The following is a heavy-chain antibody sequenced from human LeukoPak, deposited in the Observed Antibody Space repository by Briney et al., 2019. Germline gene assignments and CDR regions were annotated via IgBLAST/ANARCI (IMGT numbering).Heavy chain of an antibody. J-gene: IGHJ4*02. CDR3: ARSPRVTIFGVVDYFDY. CDR2: IYYSGST. Sequence: SETLSLTCTVSGGSISSGDYYWSWIRQPPGKGLEWIGYIYYSGSTYYNPSLKSRVTISVDTSKNQFSLKLSSVTAADTAVYYCARSPRVTIFGVVDYFDYWGQGTLVTVSS. D-gene: IGHD3-3*01. CDR1: GGSISSGDYY. V-gene: IGHV4-30-4*08.